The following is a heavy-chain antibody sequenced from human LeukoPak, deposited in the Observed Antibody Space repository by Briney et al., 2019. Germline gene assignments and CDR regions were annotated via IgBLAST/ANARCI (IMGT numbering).Heavy chain of an antibody. D-gene: IGHD3-10*01. J-gene: IGHJ5*02. Sequence: GASVKVSCKASGYTFTGYYMHWVRQAPGQGLEWMGWINPNSGGTNYAQKFQGRVTMTRDTSISTAHMELSRLRSDDTAVYYCAVKLLWFGESSAGSWFDPWGQGTLVTVSS. CDR2: INPNSGGT. CDR3: AVKLLWFGESSAGSWFDP. CDR1: GYTFTGYY. V-gene: IGHV1-2*02.